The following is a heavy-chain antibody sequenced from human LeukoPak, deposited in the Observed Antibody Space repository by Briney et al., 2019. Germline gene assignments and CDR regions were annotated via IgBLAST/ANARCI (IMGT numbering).Heavy chain of an antibody. J-gene: IGHJ3*02. CDR2: INPNSGGT. Sequence: ASVKVSCKASGYTFTGYYMHWVRQAPGQGLEWMGWINPNSGGTNYAQKLQGRVTMTTDTSTSTAYMELRSLRSDDTAVYYCAREEINSNDAFDIWGQGTMVTVSS. D-gene: IGHD4-23*01. CDR3: AREEINSNDAFDI. V-gene: IGHV1-2*02. CDR1: GYTFTGYY.